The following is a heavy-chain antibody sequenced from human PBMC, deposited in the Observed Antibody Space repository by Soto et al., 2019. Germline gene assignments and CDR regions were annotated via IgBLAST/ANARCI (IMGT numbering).Heavy chain of an antibody. Sequence: GSLRLSCAASGFTFSSYAMHWVRQAPGKGLEWVAVISYDGSNKYYADSVKGRFTISRDNSKNTLYLQMNSLRAEDTAVYYCARARYDFWSGYYWGQGTLVTVSS. V-gene: IGHV3-30-3*01. CDR2: ISYDGSNK. D-gene: IGHD3-3*01. J-gene: IGHJ4*02. CDR1: GFTFSSYA. CDR3: ARARYDFWSGYY.